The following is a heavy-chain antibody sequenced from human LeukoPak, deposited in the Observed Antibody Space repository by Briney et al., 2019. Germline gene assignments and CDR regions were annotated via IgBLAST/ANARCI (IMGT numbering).Heavy chain of an antibody. Sequence: KSGGSLRLSCAASGFTFSNTWMNWVRQAPGKGLEWVGRIQSKTDCGTTEYAAPVKGRFTISRDDSKTTLYLQMNSLKTEDTAVYYCATLTVRGVINIWGQGTLVTVSS. J-gene: IGHJ4*02. CDR2: IQSKTDCGTT. CDR1: GFTFSNTW. V-gene: IGHV3-15*01. CDR3: ATLTVRGVINI. D-gene: IGHD3-10*01.